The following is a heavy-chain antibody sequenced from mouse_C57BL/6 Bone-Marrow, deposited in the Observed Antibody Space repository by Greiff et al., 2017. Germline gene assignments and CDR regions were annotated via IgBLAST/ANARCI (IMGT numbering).Heavy chain of an antibody. Sequence: QVQLQQPGAELVKPGASVKLSCKASGYTFTSYWMHWVKQRPGQGLEWIGMIHPNSGSTNYNEKFKSKATLTVDKSSSTAYMQLSSLTSEDSAVYYCARDEVGRSRGGDWGQGTTLTVSS. CDR3: ARDEVGRSRGGD. CDR2: IHPNSGST. CDR1: GYTFTSYW. V-gene: IGHV1-64*01. D-gene: IGHD4-1*01. J-gene: IGHJ2*01.